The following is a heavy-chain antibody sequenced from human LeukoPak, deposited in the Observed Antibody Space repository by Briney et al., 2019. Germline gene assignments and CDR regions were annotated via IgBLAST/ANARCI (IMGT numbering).Heavy chain of an antibody. Sequence: GGSLRLSCAASGFTFSSYAMSWVRQAPGKGLEWVASISASGGSTYYADSVKGRFTISRDNSKNTMYLQMNSLRAEDTAVYYCATAQQLVGGGFDYWGQGTLVTVSS. CDR3: ATAQQLVGGGFDY. CDR1: GFTFSSYA. D-gene: IGHD6-6*01. V-gene: IGHV3-23*01. CDR2: ISASGGST. J-gene: IGHJ4*02.